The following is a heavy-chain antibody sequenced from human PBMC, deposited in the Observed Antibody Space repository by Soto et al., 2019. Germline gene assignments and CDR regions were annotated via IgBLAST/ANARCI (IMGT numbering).Heavy chain of an antibody. CDR1: GFTFSSYA. V-gene: IGHV3-23*01. J-gene: IGHJ4*02. Sequence: GGSLRLSCAASGFTFSSYAMSWVRQAPGKGLEWVSAISGSGGSTYYADSVKGRFTISRDNSKNTLYLQMNSLRAEDTAVYYCANTGDILTGYYKSSLFDYWGQGTLVTVSS. CDR3: ANTGDILTGYYKSSLFDY. D-gene: IGHD3-9*01. CDR2: ISGSGGST.